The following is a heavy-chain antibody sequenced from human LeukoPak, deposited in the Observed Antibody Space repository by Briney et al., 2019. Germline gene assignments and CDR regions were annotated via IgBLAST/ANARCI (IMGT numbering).Heavy chain of an antibody. CDR2: ISSSGSTI. Sequence: GGSLRLSCAASGFTFSSYEMNWVRQAPGKGLEWVSYISSSGSTIYYADSVKGRFTISRDNAKNSLYLQMNSLGAEDTAVYYCARRAGAYSHPYDYWGQGTLVTVSS. J-gene: IGHJ4*02. CDR1: GFTFSSYE. CDR3: ARRAGAYSHPYDY. V-gene: IGHV3-48*03. D-gene: IGHD4/OR15-4a*01.